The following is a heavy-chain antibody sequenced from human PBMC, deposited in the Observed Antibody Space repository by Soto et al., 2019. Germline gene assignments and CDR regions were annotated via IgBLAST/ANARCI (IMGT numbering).Heavy chain of an antibody. CDR3: ATRVTAGY. CDR1: GFTVGSNY. CDR2: IFSGGST. V-gene: IGHV3-66*01. D-gene: IGHD2-21*02. Sequence: EVQLVESGGGLVQPGGSLRLSWVASGFTVGSNYMSWVRQAPGKGLEWVSVIFSGGSTNYADSVKGRFTISRDNSKNTLYLQMNSLRAEDTAVYYCATRVTAGYWGQGTLVTVSS. J-gene: IGHJ4*02.